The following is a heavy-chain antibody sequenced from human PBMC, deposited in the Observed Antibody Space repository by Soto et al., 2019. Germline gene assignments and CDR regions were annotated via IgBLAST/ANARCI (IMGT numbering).Heavy chain of an antibody. CDR1: GGTFSSYT. CDR3: ARDRGPTRLYYYGMDV. J-gene: IGHJ6*02. D-gene: IGHD3-10*01. Sequence: QVQLVQSGAEVRKPGSSVKVSCKASGGTFSSYTLSWVRQAPGRGLEWMGGVIPIFDKTKYAQKFQGRVRITADESTSPVYMELSSLRFDDTAVYYCARDRGPTRLYYYGMDVWGQGTTVTVSS. V-gene: IGHV1-69*01. CDR2: VIPIFDKT.